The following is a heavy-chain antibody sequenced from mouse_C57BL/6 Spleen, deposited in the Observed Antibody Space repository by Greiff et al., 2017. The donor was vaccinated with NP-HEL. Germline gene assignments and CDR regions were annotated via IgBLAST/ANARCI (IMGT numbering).Heavy chain of an antibody. V-gene: IGHV1-55*01. Sequence: QVQLQQPGAELVKPGASVKMSCKASGYTFTSYWITWVKQRPGQGLEWIGDIYPGSGSTNYNEKFKSKATLTVDTSSSTAYMQLSSLTSEDSAVYYGAREYDYDRSYYYAMDYWGQGTSVTVSS. CDR1: GYTFTSYW. CDR2: IYPGSGST. CDR3: AREYDYDRSYYYAMDY. J-gene: IGHJ4*01. D-gene: IGHD2-4*01.